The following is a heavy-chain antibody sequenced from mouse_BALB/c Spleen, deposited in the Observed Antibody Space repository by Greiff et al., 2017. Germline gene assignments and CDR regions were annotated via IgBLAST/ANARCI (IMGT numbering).Heavy chain of an antibody. CDR3: ARTGTGMWFAY. Sequence: EVQLQQSGAELVRPGALVKLSCKASGFNIKDYYMHWVKQRPEQGLEWIGWIDPENGNTIYDPKFQGKASITADTSSNTAYLQLSSLTSEDTAVYYCARTGTGMWFAYWGQGTLVTVSA. CDR1: GFNIKDYY. V-gene: IGHV14-1*02. CDR2: IDPENGNT. D-gene: IGHD4-1*01. J-gene: IGHJ3*01.